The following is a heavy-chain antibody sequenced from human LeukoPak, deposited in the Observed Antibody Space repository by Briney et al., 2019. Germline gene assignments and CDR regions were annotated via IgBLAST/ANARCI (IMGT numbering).Heavy chain of an antibody. CDR3: AKDGNIVVVPSARLRKYYSYGLDV. CDR1: GFTFSDSV. CDR2: ISYDGSYK. Sequence: PGGSLRLSCAASGFTFSDSVIHWVRQAPGKGLEWVAVISYDGSYKYYADSVKGRFTISRDNSKNTLYLQMNSLRAEDTAVYYCAKDGNIVVVPSARLRKYYSYGLDVWGQGTTVTVSS. J-gene: IGHJ6*02. D-gene: IGHD2-21*01. V-gene: IGHV3-30*18.